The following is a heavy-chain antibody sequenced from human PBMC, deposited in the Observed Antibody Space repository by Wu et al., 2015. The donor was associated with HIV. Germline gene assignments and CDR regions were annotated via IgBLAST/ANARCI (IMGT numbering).Heavy chain of an antibody. CDR1: GATFISYT. CDR3: AFETGSGSYYCY. CDR2: FIPIFGTA. J-gene: IGHJ4*02. D-gene: IGHD3-10*01. V-gene: IGHV1-69*05. Sequence: QVQLVQSGVEVKKPGASVKVSCKASGATFISYTITWVRQAPGQGLEWMGGFIPIFGTANYAQKFQGRLTITTDESTSTAYMELSSLRSEDTAVYYCAFETGSGSYYCYWGQGTLVTVSS.